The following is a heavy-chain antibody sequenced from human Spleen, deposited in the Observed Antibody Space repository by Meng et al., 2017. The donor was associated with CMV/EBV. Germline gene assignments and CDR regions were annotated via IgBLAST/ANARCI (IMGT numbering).Heavy chain of an antibody. V-gene: IGHV4-39*07. CDR3: ARGYCSSTSCYSYSV. D-gene: IGHD2-2*01. CDR1: GGSIGSSSYY. Sequence: GSLRFSCTVSGGSIGSSSYYWGWIRQPPGKGLEWIGSIYYTGNTFYYPSLKSRVTLSIYTSKNQFSLKLTSVTAADTAVYYCARGYCSSTSCYSYSVWGQGTTVTVSS. J-gene: IGHJ6*02. CDR2: IYYTGNT.